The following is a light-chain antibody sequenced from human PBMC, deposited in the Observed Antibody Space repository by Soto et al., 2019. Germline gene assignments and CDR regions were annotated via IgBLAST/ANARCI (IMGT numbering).Light chain of an antibody. CDR1: QSVSSSY. J-gene: IGKJ5*01. CDR3: QQYGSSIT. CDR2: DAS. Sequence: SWFGRCPSTLSLXPGXGXXXXXXASQSVSSSYLAWYQQKPGLAPRLLIYDASSRATGIPDRFSGSGSGTDFTLTISRLEPEDFAVYYCQQYGSSITFGQGTLLAV. V-gene: IGKV3D-20*01.